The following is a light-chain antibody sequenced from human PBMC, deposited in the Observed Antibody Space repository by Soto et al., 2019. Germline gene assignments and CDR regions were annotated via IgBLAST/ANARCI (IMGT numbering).Light chain of an antibody. Sequence: IVMTQSPATLSVSPGERATLSCRASQSVSSNLAWYQQKPGQAPRLLIYGASTRATGIPARFSGSGSGTEFTLTISSLQSEDFAVYYCQQYSNWPQFGQGTKVDI. J-gene: IGKJ1*01. V-gene: IGKV3-15*01. CDR1: QSVSSN. CDR3: QQYSNWPQ. CDR2: GAS.